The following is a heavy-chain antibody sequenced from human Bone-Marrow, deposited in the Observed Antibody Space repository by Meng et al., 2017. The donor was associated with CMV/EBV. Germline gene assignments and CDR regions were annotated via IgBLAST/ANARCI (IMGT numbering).Heavy chain of an antibody. CDR3: SKEVVPAAINDYYYGMDV. D-gene: IGHD2-2*01. CDR1: GFTFDDYA. CDR2: ISWNSGSI. V-gene: IGHV3-9*01. Sequence: SLKISCAASGFTFDDYAMHWVRQAPGKGLEWVSGISWNSGSICYADSVKGRFTISRDNAKNSQYLQMNSRRAEDTALYYCSKEVVPAAINDYYYGMDVWGQGTTVPVSS. J-gene: IGHJ6*02.